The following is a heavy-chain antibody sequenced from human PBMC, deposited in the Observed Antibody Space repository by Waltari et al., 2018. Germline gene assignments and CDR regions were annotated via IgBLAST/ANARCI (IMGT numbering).Heavy chain of an antibody. CDR3: ARDSAPYSNYADAIDI. J-gene: IGHJ3*02. Sequence: EVQLVESGGGLVQTGGSLRLSCAASGFTFSTYWMGWVRQAPGKGLEWVANIKQHGSEKNYADSVKGRFSISRDDAINSLYLQISGLRVEDTAVYYCARDSAPYSNYADAIDIWGQGTMVIVSS. CDR2: IKQHGSEK. D-gene: IGHD4-4*01. CDR1: GFTFSTYW. V-gene: IGHV3-7*01.